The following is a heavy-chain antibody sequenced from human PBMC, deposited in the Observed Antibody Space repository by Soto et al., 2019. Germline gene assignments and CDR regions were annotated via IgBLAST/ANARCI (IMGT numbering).Heavy chain of an antibody. D-gene: IGHD3-9*01. J-gene: IGHJ5*02. CDR2: INSDGSST. Sequence: PGGSLRLSCAASGFTFNSYWMHWVRQAPGKGLVWVSRINSDGSSTSYADSVKGRFTISRDNAKNTLYLQMNSLRAEDTAVYYCARDSIILTGPNWFDPWGQGTLVTVSS. V-gene: IGHV3-74*01. CDR3: ARDSIILTGPNWFDP. CDR1: GFTFNSYW.